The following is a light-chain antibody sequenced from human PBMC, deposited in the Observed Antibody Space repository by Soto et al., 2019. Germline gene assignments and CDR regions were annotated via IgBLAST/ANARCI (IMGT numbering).Light chain of an antibody. CDR2: DVS. CDR3: SSYTSSSLLV. J-gene: IGLJ1*01. V-gene: IGLV2-14*01. Sequence: QSALTQPASVSGSPGQSITISCTGTSSDVGGYNYVSWYQQHPGKAPKLMIYDVSNRPSGVSNRFSGSKSGNTASLTISGLQAEDEADYYCSSYTSSSLLVFATGTKLTVL. CDR1: SSDVGGYNY.